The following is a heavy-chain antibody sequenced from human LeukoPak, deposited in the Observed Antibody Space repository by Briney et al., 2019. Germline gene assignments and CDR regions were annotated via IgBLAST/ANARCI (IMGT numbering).Heavy chain of an antibody. D-gene: IGHD5-18*01. J-gene: IGHJ4*02. V-gene: IGHV3-30-3*01. Sequence: GGSLRLSCAASGFTFSSYAMHWVRQDPGKGLEWVAVISYDGGNKYYADSVKGRFTISRDNSKNTLYLQMNSLRAEDTAVYYCARQSWIQLWNAIDYWGQGTLVTVSS. CDR1: GFTFSSYA. CDR3: ARQSWIQLWNAIDY. CDR2: ISYDGGNK.